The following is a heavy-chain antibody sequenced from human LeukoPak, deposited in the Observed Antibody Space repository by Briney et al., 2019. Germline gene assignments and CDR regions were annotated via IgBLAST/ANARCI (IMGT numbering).Heavy chain of an antibody. CDR2: ISAYNGNA. J-gene: IGHJ4*02. CDR1: GYTFTSYD. V-gene: IGHV1-18*01. D-gene: IGHD6-19*01. CDR3: ARGHSSESFDY. Sequence: ASVKVSCKASGYTFTSYDINWVRQATGQGLEWMGWISAYNGNANYAQKLQGRVTMTTDTSTSTAYMELRSLRSDDTAVYYCARGHSSESFDYWGQGTLVTVSS.